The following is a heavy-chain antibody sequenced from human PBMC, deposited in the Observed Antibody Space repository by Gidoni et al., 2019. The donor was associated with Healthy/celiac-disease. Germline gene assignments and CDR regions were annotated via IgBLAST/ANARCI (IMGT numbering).Heavy chain of an antibody. J-gene: IGHJ4*02. CDR2: IYYRGST. V-gene: IGHV4-31*03. CDR3: ARAGEDGYNSLSVDY. D-gene: IGHD5-12*01. CDR1: GGSISSGRYY. Sequence: QVQLQESGPGLVKPSQTLSPSCTVSGGSISSGRYYWSWSRQHPGKGLEWIGSIYYRGSTYYNPSLKSRVTISVDTSKNQFSLKLSSVTAADTAVYYCARAGEDGYNSLSVDYWGQGTLVTVSS.